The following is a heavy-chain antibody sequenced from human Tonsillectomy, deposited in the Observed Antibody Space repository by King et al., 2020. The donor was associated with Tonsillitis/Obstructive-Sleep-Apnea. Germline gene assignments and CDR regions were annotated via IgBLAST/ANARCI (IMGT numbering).Heavy chain of an antibody. V-gene: IGHV4-4*02. J-gene: IGHJ3*01. D-gene: IGHD6-19*01. Sequence: VQLQESGPGLVRPSGTLFLTCAVSGGSISTDKWWSWVRQSPGKGLEWLGEIYHSGSSNSNPSLKSRVTISLDRSKNQFSLRLNFVTAADTALYYCARGPDSSGRDAFDLWGQGTMVTVSS. CDR1: GGSISTDKW. CDR2: IYHSGSS. CDR3: ARGPDSSGRDAFDL.